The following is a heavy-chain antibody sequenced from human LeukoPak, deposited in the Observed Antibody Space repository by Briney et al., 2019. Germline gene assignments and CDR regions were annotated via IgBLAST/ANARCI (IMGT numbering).Heavy chain of an antibody. Sequence: ASVKVSCKASGYTFTSYGIGWVRQAPGQGLEWMGWISAYNGNTNYAQKLQGRVTMTTDTSTSTAYMELRSLRSDDTAVYYCAREEIVGATIGAFDIWGQGTMVTVSS. J-gene: IGHJ3*02. V-gene: IGHV1-18*01. D-gene: IGHD1-26*01. CDR2: ISAYNGNT. CDR1: GYTFTSYG. CDR3: AREEIVGATIGAFDI.